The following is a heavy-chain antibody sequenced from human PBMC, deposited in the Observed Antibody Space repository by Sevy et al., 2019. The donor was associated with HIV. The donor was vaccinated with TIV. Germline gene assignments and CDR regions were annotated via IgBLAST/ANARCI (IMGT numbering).Heavy chain of an antibody. CDR2: IKQDGSEK. D-gene: IGHD3-3*01. V-gene: IGHV3-7*01. CDR1: GFTFSSYW. Sequence: GESLKISCAASGFTFSSYWMSWVRQAPGKGLEWVANIKQDGSEKYYVDSVKGRFTISRDNAKNSLYLQMNSLRAEDTAVYYCARQEWPTYYYYGMDVWGQGTTVTVSS. J-gene: IGHJ6*02. CDR3: ARQEWPTYYYYGMDV.